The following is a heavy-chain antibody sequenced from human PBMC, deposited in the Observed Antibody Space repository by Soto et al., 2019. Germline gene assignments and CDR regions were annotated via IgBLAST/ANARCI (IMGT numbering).Heavy chain of an antibody. Sequence: EVHLVESGGGLVQPGGSLRLSCAGSGFTFSDYYIDWVRQAPGKGLEWVGRSRDKGNSYSTDYAASVKGRFTVSRDTSNNSLYLQMNSLKADDSSLYDCAISIPGTTSFDSWGQGTLVTVSS. CDR2: SRDKGNSYST. CDR1: GFTFSDYY. CDR3: AISIPGTTSFDS. V-gene: IGHV3-72*01. D-gene: IGHD1-7*01. J-gene: IGHJ4*02.